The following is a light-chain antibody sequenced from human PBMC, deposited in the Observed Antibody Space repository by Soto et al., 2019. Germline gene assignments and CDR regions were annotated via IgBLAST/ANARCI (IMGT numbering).Light chain of an antibody. V-gene: IGKV3-11*01. CDR2: GAS. Sequence: EIVLTQSPASLSLSPGERATLSCRASQSVDSYLVWYQQKPGQAPRLLISGASNRATGIAARFSGSGSGTDFTLTISSLEPEDFAVYYCQQYGSQLTFGGGTKVDIK. CDR1: QSVDSY. CDR3: QQYGSQLT. J-gene: IGKJ4*01.